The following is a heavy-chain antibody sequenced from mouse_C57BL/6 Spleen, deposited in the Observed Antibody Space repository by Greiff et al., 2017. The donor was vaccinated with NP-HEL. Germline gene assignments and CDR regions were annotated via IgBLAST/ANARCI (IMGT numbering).Heavy chain of an antibody. CDR2: IYPRSGNT. CDR3: AREETVVAPYAMDY. D-gene: IGHD1-1*01. Sequence: VQLQESGAELARPGASVKLSCKASGYTFTSYGISWVKQRTGQGLEWIGEIYPRSGNTYYNEKFKGKATLTADKSSSTAYMELRSLTSEDSAVYFCAREETVVAPYAMDYWGQGTSVTVSS. J-gene: IGHJ4*01. CDR1: GYTFTSYG. V-gene: IGHV1-81*01.